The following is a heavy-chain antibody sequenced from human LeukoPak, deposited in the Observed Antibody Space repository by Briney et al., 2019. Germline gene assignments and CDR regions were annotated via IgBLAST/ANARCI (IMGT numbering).Heavy chain of an antibody. CDR2: IYSGGST. V-gene: IGHV3-66*04. CDR1: GLTVSSNY. J-gene: IGHJ3*02. Sequence: GGSLRLSCVASGLTVSSNYMSWVRQAPGKGLEWVSVIYSGGSTYYTDSVKGRFTISRDNSKNTLYLQMNSLRAEDTAVYYCARQRAFDIWGQGTMVTVSS. CDR3: ARQRAFDI.